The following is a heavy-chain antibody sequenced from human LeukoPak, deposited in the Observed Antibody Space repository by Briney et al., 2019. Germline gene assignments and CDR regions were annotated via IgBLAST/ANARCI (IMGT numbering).Heavy chain of an antibody. J-gene: IGHJ4*02. Sequence: VGSLRLSCATSAFTFSRDYMHWVPHAPRKGLVRVSRINSDGSSTTYADAVKGRFTISRDNAKYTLYLQMNSLKVEDTAMYYCTRVIVGDEYSSSGYWGQGTLVIVSS. CDR1: AFTFSRDY. D-gene: IGHD6-13*01. CDR2: INSDGSST. CDR3: TRVIVGDEYSSSGY. V-gene: IGHV3-74*01.